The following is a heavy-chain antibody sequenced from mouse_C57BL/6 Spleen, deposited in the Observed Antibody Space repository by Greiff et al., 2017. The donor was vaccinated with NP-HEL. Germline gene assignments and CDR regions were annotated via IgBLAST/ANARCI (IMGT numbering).Heavy chain of an antibody. V-gene: IGHV1-22*01. CDR1: GYTFTDYN. CDR3: ARDYYGSSYVEAMDY. CDR2: INPNNGGT. D-gene: IGHD1-1*01. J-gene: IGHJ4*01. Sequence: VQLQQSGPELVKPGASVKMSCKASGYTFTDYNMHWVKQSHGKSLEWIGYINPNNGGTSYNQKFKGKATLTVNKSSSTAYMELRSLTSEDSAVYYCARDYYGSSYVEAMDYWGQGTSVTVSS.